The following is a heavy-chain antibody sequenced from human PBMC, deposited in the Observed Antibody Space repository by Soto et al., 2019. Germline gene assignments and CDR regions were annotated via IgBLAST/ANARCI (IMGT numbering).Heavy chain of an antibody. J-gene: IGHJ4*02. CDR3: ARDVIVGAPDYFDY. D-gene: IGHD1-26*01. CDR1: GFTFSDYP. Sequence: GSLRLSCAASGFTFSDYPMHWVRQAPGKGLEWVAVISYDGRVKYYVDSVKGRFTISRDDSKNTLYLQMNSLRVDDTAVYYCARDVIVGAPDYFDYGGQGTLVTVPS. CDR2: ISYDGRVK. V-gene: IGHV3-30*04.